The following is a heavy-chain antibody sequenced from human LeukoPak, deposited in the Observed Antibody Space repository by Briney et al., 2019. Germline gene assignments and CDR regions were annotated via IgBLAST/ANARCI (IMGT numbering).Heavy chain of an antibody. D-gene: IGHD4-17*01. V-gene: IGHV4-61*02. Sequence: SQTLSLTCTVSGGSISSGSYYWSWIRQPAGKGLEWIGRIYTSGSTNYNPSLKSRVTMSVDTSKNQFSLKLSSVTAADTAVYYCARDFMTTVTTASEPLNYYYYGMDVWGQGTTVTVSS. CDR3: ARDFMTTVTTASEPLNYYYYGMDV. CDR2: IYTSGST. CDR1: GGSISSGSYY. J-gene: IGHJ6*02.